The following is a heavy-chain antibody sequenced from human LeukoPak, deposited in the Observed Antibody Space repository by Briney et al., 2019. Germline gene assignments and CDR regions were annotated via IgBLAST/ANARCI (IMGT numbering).Heavy chain of an antibody. CDR3: ARQSWVRDYYDSSGYPEFDY. CDR1: GFTVSSNY. CDR2: IYSGGST. J-gene: IGHJ4*02. V-gene: IGHV3-66*04. Sequence: PGGSLRLSCAASGFTVSSNYMSWVRQAPGKGLEWVSVIYSGGSTYYAGSVKGRFTISRDNSKNTLYLQMNSLRAEDTAVYYCARQSWVRDYYDSSGYPEFDYWGQGTLVTVSS. D-gene: IGHD3-22*01.